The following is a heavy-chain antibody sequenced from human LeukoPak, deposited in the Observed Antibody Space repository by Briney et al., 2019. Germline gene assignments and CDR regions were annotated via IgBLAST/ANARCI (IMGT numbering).Heavy chain of an antibody. V-gene: IGHV3-7*01. D-gene: IGHD5-18*01. CDR1: GFTFSTYW. Sequence: GGSLRLSCEASGFTFSTYWMSWVRQAPGKGLECVANIKEDGSEKSYVDSVKGRFTISRDDAKNSLYLQMNNLRAEDTALYYCARLNRGYCYGATCYVEPGAGQWGQRTLVTVSS. J-gene: IGHJ4*02. CDR3: ARLNRGYCYGATCYVEPGAGQ. CDR2: IKEDGSEK.